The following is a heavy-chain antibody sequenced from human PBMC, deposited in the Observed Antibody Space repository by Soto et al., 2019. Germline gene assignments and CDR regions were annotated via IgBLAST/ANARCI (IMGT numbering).Heavy chain of an antibody. J-gene: IGHJ5*01. CDR2: INQSGNT. Sequence: QVQLQQWGAGLLKPSETLSLTCAVYGGSFSDYYWSWIRQPPGKGLEWIGEINQSGNTNYNPSLKGRVTISVDTSKNQLSLQLDSVTAADTAVYYCARQGYCDSTSCYGGFNSWGQGTLVTVSS. CDR1: GGSFSDYY. D-gene: IGHD2-2*01. V-gene: IGHV4-34*01. CDR3: ARQGYCDSTSCYGGFNS.